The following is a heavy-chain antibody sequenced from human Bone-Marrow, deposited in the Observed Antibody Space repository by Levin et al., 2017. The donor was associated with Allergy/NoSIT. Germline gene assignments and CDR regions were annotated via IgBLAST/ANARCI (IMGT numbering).Heavy chain of an antibody. D-gene: IGHD1-26*01. J-gene: IGHJ6*02. V-gene: IGHV3-74*01. Sequence: QAGGSLRLSCAASGFTFSSYWMHWVRQAPGKGLVWVSRITTDGSGTDYADSVKGRFTISRDNAQSTLYLQMNSLRAEDTAVYFCARASGVGPKQYYNYGMDVWGQGTTVTVSS. CDR2: ITTDGSGT. CDR3: ARASGVGPKQYYNYGMDV. CDR1: GFTFSSYW.